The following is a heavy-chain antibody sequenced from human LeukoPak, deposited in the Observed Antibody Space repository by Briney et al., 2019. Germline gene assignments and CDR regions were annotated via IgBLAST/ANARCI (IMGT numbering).Heavy chain of an antibody. V-gene: IGHV4-61*02. CDR2: IYTSGST. J-gene: IGHJ4*02. CDR3: ARAPPISFSFDY. D-gene: IGHD3-9*01. Sequence: SETLSLTCTVSGGSISSGSYYWSWIRQPAGKGLEWIGRIYTSGSTNYNPSLKSRVTISVDTSKNQFSLKLSSVTAADTAVYYCARAPPISFSFDYWGQGTLVTVSS. CDR1: GGSISSGSYY.